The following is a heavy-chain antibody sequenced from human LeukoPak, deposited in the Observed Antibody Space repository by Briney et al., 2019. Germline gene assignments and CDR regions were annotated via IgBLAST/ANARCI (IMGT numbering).Heavy chain of an antibody. J-gene: IGHJ4*02. D-gene: IGHD3-3*01. V-gene: IGHV4-30-4*01. CDR2: IYYSGST. CDR3: ARDRATYYDFWSGSRALDY. Sequence: SETLSLTCTVSGGSISSGDYYWSWIRQPPGKGLEWIGYIYYSGSTYYNPSLKSRVTISVDTSKNQFSLKLSSVTAADTAVYYCARDRATYYDFWSGSRALDYWGQGTLVTVSS. CDR1: GGSISSGDYY.